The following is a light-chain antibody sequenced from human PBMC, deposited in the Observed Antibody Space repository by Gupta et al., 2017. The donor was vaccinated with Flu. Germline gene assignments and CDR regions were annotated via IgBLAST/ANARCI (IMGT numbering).Light chain of an antibody. CDR3: AAVDDGRDGVL. Sequence: LTQPPSASETPGQRVTIPCTGSSLNFGSNSVHWEQQCPVGAPNLLIYNDNKRPSGVPDRFSGSKSVTSAALSISGLRAEDEADYYCAAVDDGRDGVLFGGGTKLTVL. CDR2: NDN. CDR1: SLNFGSNS. V-gene: IGLV1-44*01. J-gene: IGLJ2*01.